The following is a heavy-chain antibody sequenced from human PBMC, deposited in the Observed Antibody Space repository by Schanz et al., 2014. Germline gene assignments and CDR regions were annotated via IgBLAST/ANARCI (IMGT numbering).Heavy chain of an antibody. Sequence: HLVESGGGLIQPGGSLRLSCAASGFTVSDNYMTWVRQAPGKGLEWVSAISGNGGSTYFADSVKGRFTISRDNSDNTLFLQMNSLRAEDTAVYYCAKVREWWPYYFDYWGQGTLVTVSS. CDR3: AKVREWWPYYFDY. D-gene: IGHD2-15*01. V-gene: IGHV3-23*04. CDR2: ISGNGGST. J-gene: IGHJ4*02. CDR1: GFTVSDNY.